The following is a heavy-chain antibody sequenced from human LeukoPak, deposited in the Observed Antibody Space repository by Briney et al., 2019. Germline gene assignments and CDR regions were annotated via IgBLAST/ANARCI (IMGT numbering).Heavy chain of an antibody. V-gene: IGHV3-9*03. J-gene: IGHJ4*02. CDR2: ISWNSRSI. CDR1: GFTFNDYA. D-gene: IGHD6-13*01. Sequence: RSGGSLRLSCATSGFTFNDYAMYWVRQAPGKGLEWVSGISWNSRSIAYADSVKGRFTISRDNAKNSLYLQMNSLRAEDMALYYCAKEGSSWSTFDYWGQGTLVTVSS. CDR3: AKEGSSWSTFDY.